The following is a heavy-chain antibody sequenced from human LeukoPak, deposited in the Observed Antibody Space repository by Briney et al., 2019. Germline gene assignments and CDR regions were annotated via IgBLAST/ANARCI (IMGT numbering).Heavy chain of an antibody. J-gene: IGHJ4*02. D-gene: IGHD5/OR15-5a*01. CDR2: MNPSSGNT. Sequence: ASVKVSCKASGYTFTSYDINWVRQAAGQGLEWMGWMNPSSGNTGYAQKFQARVTMTGNTSISTAYMELSSLRSEDTAVYYCASSLRVREAFDYWGQGTLVTVSS. V-gene: IGHV1-8*01. CDR1: GYTFTSYD. CDR3: ASSLRVREAFDY.